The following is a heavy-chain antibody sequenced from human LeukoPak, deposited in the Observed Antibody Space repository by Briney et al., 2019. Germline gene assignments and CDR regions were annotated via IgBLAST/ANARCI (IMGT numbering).Heavy chain of an antibody. J-gene: IGHJ4*02. Sequence: GGPLKISCKGSGSRFTNYWGGWVRQLPGKGLEWMGIIYPSDSDTRYSPSFQGQVTISADKSINTAYLQWSSLKASDTGIYYCARSPVVSAVWFFDFWGQGTLVTVSS. CDR3: ARSPVVSAVWFFDF. V-gene: IGHV5-51*01. CDR2: IYPSDSDT. CDR1: GSRFTNYW. D-gene: IGHD2-15*01.